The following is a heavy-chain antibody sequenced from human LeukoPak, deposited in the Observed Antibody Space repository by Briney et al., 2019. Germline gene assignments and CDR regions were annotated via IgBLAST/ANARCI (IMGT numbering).Heavy chain of an antibody. CDR1: GFTFTEYG. Sequence: GGSLRLSCAGSGFTFTEYGMHWVRQAPGKGLEWVSGTSWNGIRIDYADSVKGRFSISRDNARKSLYLHMDRLRPEDTALYYCAKGGATTVRGIIKDWGQGTLVTVSS. V-gene: IGHV3-9*01. CDR3: AKGGATTVRGIIKD. D-gene: IGHD3-10*01. J-gene: IGHJ4*02. CDR2: TSWNGIRI.